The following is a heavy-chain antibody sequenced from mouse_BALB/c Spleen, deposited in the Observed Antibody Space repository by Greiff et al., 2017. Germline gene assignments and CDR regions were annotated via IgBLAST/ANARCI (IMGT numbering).Heavy chain of an antibody. CDR3: ARNYGSLFDY. J-gene: IGHJ2*01. D-gene: IGHD1-1*01. V-gene: IGHV5-6-5*01. Sequence: EVHLVESGGGLVKPGGSLKLSCAASGFTFSSYAMSWVRQTPEKRLEWVASISSGGSTYYPDSVKGRFTISRDNARNILYLQMSSLRSEDTAMYYCARNYGSLFDYWGQGTTLTVSS. CDR2: ISSGGST. CDR1: GFTFSSYA.